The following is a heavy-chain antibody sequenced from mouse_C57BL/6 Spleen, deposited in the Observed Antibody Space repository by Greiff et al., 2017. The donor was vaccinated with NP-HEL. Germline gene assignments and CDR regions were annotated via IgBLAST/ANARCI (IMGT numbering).Heavy chain of an antibody. CDR1: GFNIKDYY. V-gene: IGHV14-1*01. J-gene: IGHJ3*01. CDR3: TSIYYDPKAWFAY. Sequence: VQLKESGAELVRPGASVKLSCTASGFNIKDYYMHWVKQRPEQGLEWIGRIDPEDGDTEYAPKFQGKATMTADTSSNTAYLQLSSLTSEDTAVYYCTSIYYDPKAWFAYWGQGTLVTVSA. D-gene: IGHD2-4*01. CDR2: IDPEDGDT.